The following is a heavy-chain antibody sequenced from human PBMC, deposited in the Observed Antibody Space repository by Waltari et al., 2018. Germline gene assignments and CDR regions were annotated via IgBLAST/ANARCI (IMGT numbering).Heavy chain of an antibody. CDR3: ARFLEWLRSFDY. D-gene: IGHD3-3*01. V-gene: IGHV4-39*01. CDR1: GGSISSSSYY. Sequence: HLQLQESGPGLVKPSETLSLTCTVSGGSISSSSYYWGWIRQPPGKGLEWIGSIYYSGSTYYNPSLKSRVTISVDTSKNQFSLKLSSVTAADTAVYYSARFLEWLRSFDYWGQGTLVTVSS. J-gene: IGHJ4*02. CDR2: IYYSGST.